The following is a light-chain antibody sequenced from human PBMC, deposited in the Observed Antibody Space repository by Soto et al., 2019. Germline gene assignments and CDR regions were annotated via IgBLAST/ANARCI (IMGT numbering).Light chain of an antibody. J-gene: IGLJ2*01. Sequence: QSALTQPASVSGSTGQSITISCTGTSSDVGSYNLVSWYQQHPGKAPKLMIYEGSKRPSGVSNRFSGSKSGNTASLTISGLQAEDAADYYCCSYAGSSTVVFGGGTKVTVL. V-gene: IGLV2-23*01. CDR3: CSYAGSSTVV. CDR1: SSDVGSYNL. CDR2: EGS.